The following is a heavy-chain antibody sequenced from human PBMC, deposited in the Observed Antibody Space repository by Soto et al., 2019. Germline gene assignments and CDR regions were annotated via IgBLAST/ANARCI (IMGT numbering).Heavy chain of an antibody. CDR2: INPNSGGT. J-gene: IGHJ6*03. D-gene: IGHD2-8*01. V-gene: IGHV1-2*04. CDR3: ARAGCTNGSYYYMDV. Sequence: QVQLVQSGAEVKKPGASVKVACKASGYTFTGYYMHWVRQAPGQGLEWMGWINPNSGGTNYAQKFQGWVTMTRDTSISTGYMELSRLRSDDTAVYYSARAGCTNGSYYYMDVWGKGTTVTVSS. CDR1: GYTFTGYY.